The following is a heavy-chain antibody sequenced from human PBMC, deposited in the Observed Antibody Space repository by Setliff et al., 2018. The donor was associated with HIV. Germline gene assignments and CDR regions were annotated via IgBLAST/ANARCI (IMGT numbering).Heavy chain of an antibody. CDR2: INPSGGNT. V-gene: IGHV1-46*02. D-gene: IGHD3-10*01. CDR1: GGTFKSLA. J-gene: IGHJ5*02. CDR3: ARDHYYGSGTYYRGGSGFDP. Sequence: ASVKVSCKASGGTFKSLAFNWFRQAPGQGLEWMGIINPSGGNTKYAQKFQGRVTMTRDTSTSTVYMELSSLRSEDTALYYCARDHYYGSGTYYRGGSGFDPWGQGTLVTVSS.